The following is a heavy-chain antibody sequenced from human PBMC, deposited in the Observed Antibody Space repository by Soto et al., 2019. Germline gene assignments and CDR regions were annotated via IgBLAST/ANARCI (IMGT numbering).Heavy chain of an antibody. Sequence: GGSLRLSCAASGFTFSSYDMHWVSQATGKGLEWVSAIGTAGDTYYPGSVKGRFTISRENAKNSLYLQMNSLRAGDTAVYYCARGTHYGDYGDAFDIWGQGTMVTVSS. V-gene: IGHV3-13*01. D-gene: IGHD4-17*01. J-gene: IGHJ3*02. CDR1: GFTFSSYD. CDR3: ARGTHYGDYGDAFDI. CDR2: IGTAGDT.